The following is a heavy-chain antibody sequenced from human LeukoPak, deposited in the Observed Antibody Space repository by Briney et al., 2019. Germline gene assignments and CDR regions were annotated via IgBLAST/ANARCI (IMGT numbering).Heavy chain of an antibody. V-gene: IGHV3-23*01. J-gene: IGHJ4*02. Sequence: GGSLRLSCAASGFTFSSYAMSWVRQAPGKGLEWVSTFSGTSSTSYADAVKGRVTISRDNSKNSLYLQLNSLRAEDTAVYYCAKLKQWQPQRYFFEYWGQGALVTVAS. CDR2: FSGTSST. D-gene: IGHD6-19*01. CDR3: AKLKQWQPQRYFFEY. CDR1: GFTFSSYA.